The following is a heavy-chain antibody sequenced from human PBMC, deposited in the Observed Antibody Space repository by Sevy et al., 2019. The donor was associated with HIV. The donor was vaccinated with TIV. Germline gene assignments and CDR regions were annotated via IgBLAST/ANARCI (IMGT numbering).Heavy chain of an antibody. CDR3: VKDRSDFDTCYNSDS. J-gene: IGHJ4*02. V-gene: IGHV3-23*01. D-gene: IGHD3-10*01. Sequence: VGSLRLSCLTSGFNFTNYAMGWVRQTPGKGLEWVSCISGSGDRTHYADAVKGRFTFSRDNSKSTLYLQMNSLRPEDTALYYCVKDRSDFDTCYNSDSWGQGALVTVSS. CDR1: GFNFTNYA. CDR2: ISGSGDRT.